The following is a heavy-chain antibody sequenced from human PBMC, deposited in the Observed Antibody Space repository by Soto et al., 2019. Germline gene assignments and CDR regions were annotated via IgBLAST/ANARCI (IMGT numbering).Heavy chain of an antibody. Sequence: ASVKVSCKASGYTFTSYGISWVRQAPGQGLEWMGWISAYNGNTNYAQKLQGRVTMTTDTSTSTAYMELRSLRSDDTAVYYCARVLARGSGYYYWFDSWGQGTLVTVSS. CDR3: ARVLARGSGYYYWFDS. J-gene: IGHJ5*02. CDR1: GYTFTSYG. D-gene: IGHD3-22*01. CDR2: ISAYNGNT. V-gene: IGHV1-18*01.